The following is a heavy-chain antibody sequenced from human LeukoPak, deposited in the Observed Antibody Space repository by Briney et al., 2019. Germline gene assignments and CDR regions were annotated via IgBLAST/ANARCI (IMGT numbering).Heavy chain of an antibody. CDR3: AKSLLTTATGTGRASDI. CDR2: IKRDGSVT. V-gene: IGHV3-7*03. J-gene: IGHJ3*02. CDR1: GFMFSTSW. Sequence: GGSLRLSCAASGFMFSTSWMTWVRQAPGKGLEWVANIKRDGSVTNYEDSVKGRLTVSRDNAKNSLYLQMNSLRAEDTAKYYCAKSLLTTATGTGRASDIWGQGTMVTVSS. D-gene: IGHD1-1*01.